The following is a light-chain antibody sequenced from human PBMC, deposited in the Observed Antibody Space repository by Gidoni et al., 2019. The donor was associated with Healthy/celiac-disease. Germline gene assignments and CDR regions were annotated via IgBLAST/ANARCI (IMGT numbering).Light chain of an antibody. CDR1: QSISSY. J-gene: IGKJ1*01. CDR3: QQSYSTPRT. V-gene: IGKV1-39*01. Sequence: QMTQSPSSLSASVGDRVTITCRASQSISSYLNWYQQKPGKAPKLLIYAASSLQSGVPSRFSGSGSGTDFTLTISSLQPEDFATYYCQQSYSTPRTFGQGTKVEIK. CDR2: AAS.